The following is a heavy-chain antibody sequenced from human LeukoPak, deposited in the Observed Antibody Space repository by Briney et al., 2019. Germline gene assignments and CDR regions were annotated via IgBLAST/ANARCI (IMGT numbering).Heavy chain of an antibody. D-gene: IGHD5-18*01. J-gene: IGHJ4*02. CDR2: IYHSGST. V-gene: IGHV4-38-2*02. CDR1: GYSISSGYY. Sequence: SETLSLTCTVSGYSISSGYYWGWIRQPPGKGLEWIGSIYHSGSTYYNPSLKSRVTISVDTSKNQFSLKLSSVTAADTAVYYCARHLAGPYVDTAMVNWGQGTLVIISS. CDR3: ARHLAGPYVDTAMVN.